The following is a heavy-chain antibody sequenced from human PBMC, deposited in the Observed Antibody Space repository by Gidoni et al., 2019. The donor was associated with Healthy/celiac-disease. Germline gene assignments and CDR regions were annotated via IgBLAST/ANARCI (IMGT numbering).Heavy chain of an antibody. V-gene: IGHV3-30*01. CDR3: ASSGYEYY. J-gene: IGHJ4*02. D-gene: IGHD5-12*01. Sequence: QGQLVESGGGVVQPGRHLRLSCAASGFTFSSYAMHWVRQAPGKGLEWVAVISYDGSNKYYADSVKCRFTISRDNSKNTLYLQMNSLRAEDTAVYYCASSGYEYYWGQGTLVTVSS. CDR1: GFTFSSYA. CDR2: ISYDGSNK.